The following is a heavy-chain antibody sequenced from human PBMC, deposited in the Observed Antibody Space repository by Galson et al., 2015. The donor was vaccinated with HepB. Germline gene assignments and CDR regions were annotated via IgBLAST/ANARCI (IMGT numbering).Heavy chain of an antibody. V-gene: IGHV1-69*13. CDR3: ARSRGSDFWSGNLYYYYGMDV. D-gene: IGHD3-3*01. Sequence: SVKVSCKASGGTFSSYAISWVRQAPGQGLGWMGGIIPIFGTANYAQKFQGRVTITADESTSTAYMELSSLRSEDTAVYYCARSRGSDFWSGNLYYYYGMDVWGQGTTVTVSS. J-gene: IGHJ6*02. CDR2: IIPIFGTA. CDR1: GGTFSSYA.